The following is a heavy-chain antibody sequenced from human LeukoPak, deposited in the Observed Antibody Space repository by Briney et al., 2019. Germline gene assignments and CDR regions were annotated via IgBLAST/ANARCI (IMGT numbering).Heavy chain of an antibody. V-gene: IGHV3-23*01. Sequence: GGSLTLSCAASGVTFSSYAMSWVRQPPGKGREWVSAISCSGGSTYYADSVKGRFTISRDKSKNTLYLPMSSLRAEDTAVYYCAKGNGSGSYWWARYYYGIDVWGKGTTVTVSS. J-gene: IGHJ6*04. CDR1: GVTFSSYA. CDR2: ISCSGGST. CDR3: AKGNGSGSYWWARYYYGIDV. D-gene: IGHD3-10*01.